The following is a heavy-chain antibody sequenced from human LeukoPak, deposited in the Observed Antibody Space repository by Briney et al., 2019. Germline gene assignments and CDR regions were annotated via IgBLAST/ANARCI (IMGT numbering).Heavy chain of an antibody. J-gene: IGHJ6*02. CDR3: ATAAMVRGNGMDV. Sequence: SETLSLTCTVSGGSISSYYWTWIRQPPGKGLEWIGYIYYSGSTNYNPSLKSRVTISVDTSKNQFSLKLSSVTAADTAVYYCATAAMVRGNGMDVWGQGTTVTVSS. D-gene: IGHD3-10*01. V-gene: IGHV4-59*08. CDR1: GGSISSYY. CDR2: IYYSGST.